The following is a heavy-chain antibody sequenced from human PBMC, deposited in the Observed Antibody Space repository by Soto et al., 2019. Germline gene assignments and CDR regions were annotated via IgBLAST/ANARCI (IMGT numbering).Heavy chain of an antibody. CDR1: GFTFSSYS. D-gene: IGHD3-9*01. Sequence: EVQLVESGGGLVQPGGSLRLSCVASGFTFSSYSMVWVRQAPGKGLEWISYIFATSTTIYYADSVKGRFTVSRDNTQNSLFLLMNILRAEDTAIYYCARDKDWAFDYWGQGTLVTVSS. V-gene: IGHV3-48*04. CDR3: ARDKDWAFDY. CDR2: IFATSTTI. J-gene: IGHJ4*02.